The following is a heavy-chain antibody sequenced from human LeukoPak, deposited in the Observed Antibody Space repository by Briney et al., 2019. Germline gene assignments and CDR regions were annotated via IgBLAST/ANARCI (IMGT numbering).Heavy chain of an antibody. D-gene: IGHD2-2*02. J-gene: IGHJ3*02. CDR2: INHSGST. CDR3: AREVRTVEYQLLYGYDAFDI. CDR1: GGSFSGYY. Sequence: SETLSLTCAVYGGSFSGYYWSWIRQPPGKGLEWIGEINHSGSTNYNPSLKSRVTISVDTSKNQFSLKLSSVTAADTAVYYCAREVRTVEYQLLYGYDAFDIWGQGTMVTVPS. V-gene: IGHV4-34*01.